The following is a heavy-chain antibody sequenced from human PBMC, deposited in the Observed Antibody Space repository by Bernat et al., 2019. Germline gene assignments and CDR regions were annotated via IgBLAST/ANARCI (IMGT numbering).Heavy chain of an antibody. J-gene: IGHJ6*02. CDR3: AKDIGHYYYGMDV. V-gene: IGHV1-8*01. D-gene: IGHD3-16*02. Sequence: QVHLVQSGAEVKKPGASVKVSCKASGDTFSSYDINWVRQATGQGLEWMGWMTPTSGNTGYAQKFQGRVTMTRDTSISTAYMELTSLMSEDTAVYYCAKDIGHYYYGMDVWGQGTTVTVSS. CDR2: MTPTSGNT. CDR1: GDTFSSYD.